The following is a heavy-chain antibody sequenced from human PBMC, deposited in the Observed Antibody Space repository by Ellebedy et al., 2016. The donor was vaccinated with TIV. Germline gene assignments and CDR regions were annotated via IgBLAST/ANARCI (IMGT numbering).Heavy chain of an antibody. CDR1: GGSISSGGYY. J-gene: IGHJ4*02. Sequence: MPSETLSLTCTLSGGSISSGGYYWSWIRQHPGKGLAWIGYMYHSGSTNYNPSLKSRVTIAADTSKNQFSLKLSSVTAADTAVYYCATAPGDYFDYWGPGTLVTVSS. CDR2: MYHSGST. D-gene: IGHD4-17*01. V-gene: IGHV4-31*03. CDR3: ATAPGDYFDY.